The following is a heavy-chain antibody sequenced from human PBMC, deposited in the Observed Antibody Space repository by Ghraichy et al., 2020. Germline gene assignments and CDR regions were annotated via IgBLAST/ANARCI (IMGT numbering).Heavy chain of an antibody. CDR1: GFTFSSYA. CDR2: ISGSGGST. V-gene: IGHV3-23*01. Sequence: LSLTCAASGFTFSSYAMSWVRQAPGKGLEWVSAISGSGGSTYYADSVKGRFTISRDNSKNTLYLQMNSLRAEDTAVYYCAKGVVVVAATPFDYWGQGTLVTVSS. D-gene: IGHD2-15*01. CDR3: AKGVVVVAATPFDY. J-gene: IGHJ4*02.